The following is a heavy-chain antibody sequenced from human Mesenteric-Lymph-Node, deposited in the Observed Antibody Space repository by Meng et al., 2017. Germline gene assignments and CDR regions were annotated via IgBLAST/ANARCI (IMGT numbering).Heavy chain of an antibody. CDR3: ARGGGSGNPLY. CDR1: GFTFSSYA. D-gene: IGHD3-10*01. Sequence: GESLKISCAASGFTFSSYAMSWVRQAPGKGLEWVSAISGSGGSTYYADSVKGRFTISRDNAKNSLYLQMNSLRAEDTAAYYCARGGGSGNPLYWGQGTLVTVSS. CDR2: ISGSGGST. V-gene: IGHV3-23*01. J-gene: IGHJ4*02.